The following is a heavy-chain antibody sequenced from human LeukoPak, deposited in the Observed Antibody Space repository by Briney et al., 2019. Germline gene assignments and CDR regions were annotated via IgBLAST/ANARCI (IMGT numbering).Heavy chain of an antibody. CDR2: IRYDGGTK. CDR3: ARDIPSAKAFDY. V-gene: IGHV3-30*02. Sequence: GGSLRLSCAASGFTFSGNGMHWVRQAPGKGPEWVSFIRYDGGTKSYADSVEGRFTISRDNSKNTMYLEMISLRTEDTAVYYCARDIPSAKAFDYWGQGTLVTVSS. CDR1: GFTFSGNG. J-gene: IGHJ4*02.